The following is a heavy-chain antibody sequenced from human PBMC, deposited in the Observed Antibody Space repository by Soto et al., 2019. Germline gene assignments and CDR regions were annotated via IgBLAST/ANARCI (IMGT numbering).Heavy chain of an antibody. J-gene: IGHJ2*01. CDR2: INAGNGNT. CDR1: GYTFTSYA. V-gene: IGHV1-3*01. D-gene: IGHD1-26*01. Sequence: QVQLVQSGAEVKKPGASVKVSCKASGYTFTSYAMHWVRQAPGQRLEWMGWINAGNGNTKYSQKFQGRVTITRDTSASKAYMELSSLRSEATAVYYCARGGSLYGYFDLWGRGTLVTVSS. CDR3: ARGGSLYGYFDL.